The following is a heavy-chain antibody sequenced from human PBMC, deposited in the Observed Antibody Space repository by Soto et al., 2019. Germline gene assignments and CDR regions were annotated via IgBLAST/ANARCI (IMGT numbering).Heavy chain of an antibody. CDR2: MNPNSGNT. CDR1: GYTFTSYD. J-gene: IGHJ6*02. Sequence: ASVNVSCKASGYTFTSYDISWVRQATGRGGEWMGWMNPNSGNTGYAQKFQGRVTMTRNTSISTAYMELSSLRSEDTAVYYCARDRAWTDGYYSLYYYYGLDVWGQGTTVTVSS. V-gene: IGHV1-8*01. CDR3: ARDRAWTDGYYSLYYYYGLDV. D-gene: IGHD3-22*01.